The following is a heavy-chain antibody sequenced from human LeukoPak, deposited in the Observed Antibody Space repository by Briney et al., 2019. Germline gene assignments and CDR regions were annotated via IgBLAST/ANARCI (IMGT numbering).Heavy chain of an antibody. Sequence: KASETLSLTCAVYGGSFSGYYWSWIRQPPGKGLEWIGRIYTSGSTNYNPSLKSRVTMSVDTSKNQFSLKLSSVTAADTAVYYCARARSKLGLIDYWGQGTLVTVSS. V-gene: IGHV4-59*10. CDR2: IYTSGST. J-gene: IGHJ4*02. CDR3: ARARSKLGLIDY. D-gene: IGHD6-13*01. CDR1: GGSFSGYY.